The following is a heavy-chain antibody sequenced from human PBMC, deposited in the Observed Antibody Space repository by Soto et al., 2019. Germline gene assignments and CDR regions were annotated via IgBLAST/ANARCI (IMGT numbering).Heavy chain of an antibody. J-gene: IGHJ3*02. CDR1: GFTFDDYG. V-gene: IGHV3-20*04. CDR2: INWNGGST. CDR3: ARGGGAAAGREHLDAFDI. D-gene: IGHD6-13*01. Sequence: GGSLRLSCAASGFTFDDYGMSWVRQAPGKGLEWVSGINWNGGSTGYADSVKGRFTISRDNAKNSLYLQMNSLRAEDTALYYCARGGGAAAGREHLDAFDIWGQGTMVTVSS.